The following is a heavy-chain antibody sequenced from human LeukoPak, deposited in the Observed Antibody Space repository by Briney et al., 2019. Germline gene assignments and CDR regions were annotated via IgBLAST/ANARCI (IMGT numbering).Heavy chain of an antibody. CDR3: ARVFRGAVTSNWFDP. V-gene: IGHV4-59*11. CDR1: GASMNGHY. D-gene: IGHD3-3*01. J-gene: IGHJ5*02. Sequence: SEALSLTCSVSGASMNGHYWTWIRLSPGKGLEWIGYISDSGSTSYNPSLRSRVIMALEASKTEFSLRLNSVTVADTAVYYCARVFRGAVTSNWFDPWGQGTLVTVSS. CDR2: ISDSGST.